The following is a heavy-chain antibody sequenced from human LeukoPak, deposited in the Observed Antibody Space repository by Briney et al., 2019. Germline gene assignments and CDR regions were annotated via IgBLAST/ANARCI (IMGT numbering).Heavy chain of an antibody. J-gene: IGHJ4*02. V-gene: IGHV4-59*01. D-gene: IGHD4-23*01. CDR1: GGSISSYY. CDR2: ICYSGST. Sequence: SETLSLTCTVSGGSISSYYWSWIRQPPGKGLEWIGYICYSGSTNYNPSLKSRVTISVDTSKNQFSLKLSSVTAADTAVYYCARGHYGGNSVGYFDCWGQGTLVTVSS. CDR3: ARGHYGGNSVGYFDC.